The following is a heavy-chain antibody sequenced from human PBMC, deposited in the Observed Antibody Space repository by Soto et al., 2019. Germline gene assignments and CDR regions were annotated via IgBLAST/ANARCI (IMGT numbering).Heavy chain of an antibody. CDR2: ISYDGSNK. V-gene: IGHV3-30*18. J-gene: IGHJ4*02. Sequence: GGSLRLSCAASGFTFSSYGMHWVRQAPGKGLEWVAVISYDGSNKYYADSVKGRFTISRDNSKNTLYLQMNSLRAEDTAVYYCAKDVGYSSGWYEGGLDYWGQGTLVTVSS. CDR3: AKDVGYSSGWYEGGLDY. D-gene: IGHD6-19*01. CDR1: GFTFSSYG.